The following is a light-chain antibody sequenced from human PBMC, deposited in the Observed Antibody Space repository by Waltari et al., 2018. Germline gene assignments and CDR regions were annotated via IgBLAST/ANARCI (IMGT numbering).Light chain of an antibody. CDR3: GTWENSLGGV. CDR2: QDN. J-gene: IGLJ3*02. Sequence: QSVLTQPPSVSAAPGQKVTISCSGSRSNVGDNYVSWYQQFPGTAPKLLSYQDNERPSGIPDRFSGSKSGWSATLGISGLQTGDEADYYCGTWENSLGGVFGGGTKVTVL. CDR1: RSNVGDNY. V-gene: IGLV1-51*01.